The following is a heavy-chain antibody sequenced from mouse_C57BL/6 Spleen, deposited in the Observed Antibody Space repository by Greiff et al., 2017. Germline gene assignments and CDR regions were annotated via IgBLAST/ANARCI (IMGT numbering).Heavy chain of an antibody. J-gene: IGHJ1*03. D-gene: IGHD1-1*01. CDR2: ISSGGSYT. CDR3: ARGIYYYGSSYEYFDV. CDR1: GFTFSSYG. Sequence: EVQRVESGGDLVKPGGSLKLSCAASGFTFSSYGMSWVRQTPDKRLEWVATISSGGSYTYYPDSVKGRFTISRDNAKNTLYLQMSSLKSEDTAMYYCARGIYYYGSSYEYFDVWGTGTTVTVSS. V-gene: IGHV5-6*01.